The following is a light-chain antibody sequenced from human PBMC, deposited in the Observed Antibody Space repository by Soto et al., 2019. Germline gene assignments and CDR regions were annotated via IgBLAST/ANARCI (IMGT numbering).Light chain of an antibody. J-gene: IGKJ1*01. Sequence: EILMTHSPATLSVSPGDRATLSCRASQSVSNNLAWYQQRPGQAPRLLIYGASTRATGIPARFSGSGSGTEFTLTISSLQSEDFAVYYCQQYNDWPPWTFGQGTKVDIK. CDR2: GAS. V-gene: IGKV3-15*01. CDR1: QSVSNN. CDR3: QQYNDWPPWT.